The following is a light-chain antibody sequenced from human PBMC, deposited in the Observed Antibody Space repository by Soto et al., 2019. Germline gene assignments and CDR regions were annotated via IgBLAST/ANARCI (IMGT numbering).Light chain of an antibody. CDR1: SSDVGGYNY. CDR3: SSYTSSSTQV. V-gene: IGLV2-14*01. J-gene: IGLJ1*01. CDR2: EVS. Sequence: QSVLTQPASVSGSPGQSITISCTGTSSDVGGYNYVSWYQQHPGKAPKLMIYEVSNRPSGVSNRFSGSKSGNTASLTISGLQAEDEADYSCSSYTSSSTQVFGTGTKVTV.